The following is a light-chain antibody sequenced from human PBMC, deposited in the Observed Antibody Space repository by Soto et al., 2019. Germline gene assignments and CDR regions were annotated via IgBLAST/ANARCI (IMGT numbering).Light chain of an antibody. J-gene: IGKJ4*01. Sequence: EIVMTQSPSTLSVSPAQRPPLSCRARQSVSSNLAWYQQKPGQAPRLLIYHSSSRATGIPDRFSGSGSWTDFTLTISRLEPDDFAVYYCQQYGSSITFGGGTKVDIK. V-gene: IGKV3-20*01. CDR1: QSVSSN. CDR2: HSS. CDR3: QQYGSSIT.